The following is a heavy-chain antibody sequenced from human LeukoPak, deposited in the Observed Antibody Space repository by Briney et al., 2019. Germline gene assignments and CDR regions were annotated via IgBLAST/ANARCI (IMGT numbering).Heavy chain of an antibody. CDR1: GYTFTSYD. CDR3: ATLFTRGYYFDY. D-gene: IGHD3-10*01. J-gene: IGHJ4*02. V-gene: IGHV1-8*01. CDR2: MNPNSGNT. Sequence: GSVKVSCKASGYTFTSYDINWVRQATGQGLEWMGWMNPNSGNTGYAQKFQGRVTMTRNTSISTAYMELSSLRSEDTAVYYRATLFTRGYYFDYWGQGTLVTVSS.